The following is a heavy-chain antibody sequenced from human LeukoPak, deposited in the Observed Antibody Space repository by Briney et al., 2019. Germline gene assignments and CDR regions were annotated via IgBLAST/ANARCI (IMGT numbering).Heavy chain of an antibody. CDR2: ICYDGSNK. Sequence: GRSLRLSCAASGFTFSNHGMHWVRQAPGKGLQCVAIICYDGSNKYYADSVKGRFTISRDNSKNTLYLQMNSLRPEDTAVYYCARDDGLLPDYWGQGTLVTVSS. V-gene: IGHV3-33*01. J-gene: IGHJ4*02. CDR1: GFTFSNHG. CDR3: ARDDGLLPDY. D-gene: IGHD6-25*01.